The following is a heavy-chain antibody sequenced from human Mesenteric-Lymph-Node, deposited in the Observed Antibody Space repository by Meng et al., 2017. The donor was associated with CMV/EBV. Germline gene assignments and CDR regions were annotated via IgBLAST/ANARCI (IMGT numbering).Heavy chain of an antibody. CDR2: INHSGST. CDR1: GGSFSGYY. CDR3: ARGSSYDILTGYFDY. D-gene: IGHD3-9*01. Sequence: QVQLHQWGAGRLKPSEPLSVTCAVYGGSFSGYYWNWIRQSPEKGLEWIGEINHSGSTTYNPSFTSRIIISVDTSTNQISLNMSSVTAADTAVYYCARGSSYDILTGYFDYWGQGALVTVSS. J-gene: IGHJ4*02. V-gene: IGHV4-34*01.